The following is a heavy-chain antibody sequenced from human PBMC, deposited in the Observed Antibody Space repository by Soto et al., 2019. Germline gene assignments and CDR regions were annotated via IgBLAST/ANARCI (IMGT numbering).Heavy chain of an antibody. Sequence: QVQLQQSGPGLVTPSQTLSLTCAISGDSVSDNSAAWNWIRQSPSRGLEWLGRTYYRSKWYNDYAVSVKSRITVTPDTSKNQFSLHLNSVTPEDTAVYYCAREFPYYVCSDSYLDYWGQGALVTVSS. CDR2: TYYRSKWYN. CDR1: GDSVSDNSAA. CDR3: AREFPYYVCSDSYLDY. J-gene: IGHJ4*02. V-gene: IGHV6-1*01. D-gene: IGHD3-16*01.